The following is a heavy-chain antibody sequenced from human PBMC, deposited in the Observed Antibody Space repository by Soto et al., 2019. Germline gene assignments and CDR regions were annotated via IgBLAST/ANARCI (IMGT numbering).Heavy chain of an antibody. CDR1: GGSISSYY. CDR3: ARSQRLASDYCYYGMDV. J-gene: IGHJ6*02. CDR2: IFYSGST. Sequence: SETLSLTCTVSGGSISSYYWNWIRQPPGKGLEWIGYIFYSGSTKYNPSLKSRVTISVDTSKNQFSLKLNSVTAADTAVYYCARSQRLASDYCYYGMDVWGQGTTVT. D-gene: IGHD6-25*01. V-gene: IGHV4-59*08.